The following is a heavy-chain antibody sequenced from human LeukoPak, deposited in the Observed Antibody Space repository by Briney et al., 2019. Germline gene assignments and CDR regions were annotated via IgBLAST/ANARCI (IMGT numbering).Heavy chain of an antibody. CDR2: ITGSGANT. D-gene: IGHD3-22*01. CDR1: GFSFSTYS. V-gene: IGHV3-23*01. J-gene: IGHJ4*02. CDR3: YYYDSSGFYPQTKIDY. Sequence: GGSLRLSCAGSGFSFSTYSMNWVRQAPEKGLEWVSGITGSGANTYYADSVKGRFTISRDNSKNTLYLRMNSLRAEDTAVYYCYYYDSSGFYPQTKIDYWGQGTLVTVSS.